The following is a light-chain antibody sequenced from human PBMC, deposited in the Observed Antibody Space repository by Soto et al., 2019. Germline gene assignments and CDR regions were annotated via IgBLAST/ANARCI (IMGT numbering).Light chain of an antibody. CDR2: RAS. J-gene: IGKJ5*01. CDR1: QTIRSY. V-gene: IGKV1-39*01. CDR3: QQSYTIPFT. Sequence: DIQMTQSPLSLSASVGDTVSISCRASQTIRSYLSWYQHKPGKAPKLLIHRASTLQGGVPSRFIGSGSGRDFTLIISDLQPEDSATNYCQQSYTIPFTFGQGTRLEIK.